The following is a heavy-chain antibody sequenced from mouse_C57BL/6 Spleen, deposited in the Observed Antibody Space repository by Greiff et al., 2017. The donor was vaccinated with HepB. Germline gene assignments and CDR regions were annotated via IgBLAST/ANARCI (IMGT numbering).Heavy chain of an antibody. Sequence: VQLQQSGAELVRPGASVKLSCKASGYTFTDYYINWVKQRPGQGLEWIARIYPGSGNTYYNEKFKGKATLTAEKSSSTAYMQLSSLTSEDSAVYFCAREDVWDGSSPYYFDYWGQGTTLTVSS. CDR2: IYPGSGNT. V-gene: IGHV1-76*01. J-gene: IGHJ2*01. CDR3: AREDVWDGSSPYYFDY. CDR1: GYTFTDYY. D-gene: IGHD1-1*01.